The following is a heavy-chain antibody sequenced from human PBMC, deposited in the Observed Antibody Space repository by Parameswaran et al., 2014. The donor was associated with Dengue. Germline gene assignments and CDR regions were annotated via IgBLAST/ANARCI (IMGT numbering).Heavy chain of an antibody. V-gene: IGHV4-39*01. J-gene: IGHJ6*02. D-gene: IGHD2-21*02. CDR2: IYYSGST. CDR3: ASLSYCGGDCYSWYYYYGMDV. Sequence: PGKGLEWIGSIYYSGSTYYNPSLKSRVTISVDTSKNQFSLKLSSVTAADTAVYYCASLSYCGGDCYSWYYYYGMDVWGQGTTVTVSS.